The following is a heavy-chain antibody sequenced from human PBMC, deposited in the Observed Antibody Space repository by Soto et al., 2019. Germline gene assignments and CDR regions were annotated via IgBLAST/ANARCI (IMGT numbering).Heavy chain of an antibody. CDR3: ARDRYSGSYYLPDAFDI. CDR2: ISGHNGKT. CDR1: GYTFTSYG. J-gene: IGHJ3*02. V-gene: IGHV1-18*04. D-gene: IGHD1-26*01. Sequence: GASVKVSCKASGYTFTSYGISWVRQAPGQGLEWMGWISGHNGKTNYAQKLQGRVTVTTDTSTSTAYMELRSLRSDDTAVYYCARDRYSGSYYLPDAFDIWGQGTMVTVSS.